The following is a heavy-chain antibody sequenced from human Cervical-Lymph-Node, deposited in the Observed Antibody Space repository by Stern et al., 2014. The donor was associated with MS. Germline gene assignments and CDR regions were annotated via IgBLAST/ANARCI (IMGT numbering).Heavy chain of an antibody. CDR2: LSYDGSNE. Sequence: VQLVESGGGVVQPGRSLRLSCAVSGFTFSSYGIHWVRQAPGQGLECVAVLSYDGSNEYYTYSVKGRFTISRDNSKNTMYLQMNSLRAEDTAVYFCAKERSISKNYYHAMDVWGQGTTVTVSS. CDR1: GFTFSSYG. J-gene: IGHJ6*02. CDR3: AKERSISKNYYHAMDV. V-gene: IGHV3-30*18. D-gene: IGHD4-11*01.